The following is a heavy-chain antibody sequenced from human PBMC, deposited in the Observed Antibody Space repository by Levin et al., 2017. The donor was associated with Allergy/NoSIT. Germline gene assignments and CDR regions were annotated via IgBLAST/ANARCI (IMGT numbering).Heavy chain of an antibody. Sequence: LSLTCAASGFTFSSYAMHWVRQAPGKGLEWVAVISYDGSNKYYADSVKGRFTISRDNSKNTLYLQMNSLRAEDTAVYYCARDYQWLRYLDYWGQGTLVTVSS. D-gene: IGHD6-19*01. J-gene: IGHJ4*02. CDR3: ARDYQWLRYLDY. V-gene: IGHV3-30*04. CDR2: ISYDGSNK. CDR1: GFTFSSYA.